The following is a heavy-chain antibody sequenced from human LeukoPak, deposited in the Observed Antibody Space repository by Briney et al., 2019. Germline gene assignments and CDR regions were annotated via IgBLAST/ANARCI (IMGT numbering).Heavy chain of an antibody. CDR2: ISSSGSTI. CDR3: ARAISRYYYYYMDV. J-gene: IGHJ6*03. V-gene: IGHV3-48*03. Sequence: PGGSLRLSCAASGFTFSSYEMNWVRQAPGKGLEGVSYISSSGSTIYYADSVKGRFTISRDNAKNSLYLQMNSLRAEDTAVYYCARAISRYYYYYMDVWGKGTTVTISS. CDR1: GFTFSSYE.